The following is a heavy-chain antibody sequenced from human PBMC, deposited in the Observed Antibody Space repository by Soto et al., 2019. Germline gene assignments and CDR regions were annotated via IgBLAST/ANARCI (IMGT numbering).Heavy chain of an antibody. J-gene: IGHJ4*02. CDR2: ISSSSSAI. CDR1: GFTFSSYS. D-gene: IGHD3-3*01. V-gene: IGHV3-48*02. CDR3: ARGALRFLEWSKYYFDY. Sequence: LRLSCAASGFTFSSYSMNWVRQAPGKGLEWVSYISSSSSAIYYADSVKGRFTISRDNAKNSLYLQMNSLRDEDTAVYYCARGALRFLEWSKYYFDYWGQGTLVTVSS.